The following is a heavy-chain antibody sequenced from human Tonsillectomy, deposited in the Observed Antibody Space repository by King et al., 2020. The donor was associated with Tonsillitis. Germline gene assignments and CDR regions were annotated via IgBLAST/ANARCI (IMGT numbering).Heavy chain of an antibody. D-gene: IGHD4-23*01. CDR2: MSHDGSNK. CDR1: GFTFINYG. CDR3: ARDWGGGNPLDAFDI. Sequence: HVQLVESGGGVVQPGRSLRLSCPTSGFTFINYGIHWVRQAPGKGLEWVAFMSHDGSNKFYADSVKGRFTISRDNSENTLYLQITSLRAEDTAMYYCARDWGGGNPLDAFDIWGQGTMVTVSS. V-gene: IGHV3-33*05. J-gene: IGHJ3*02.